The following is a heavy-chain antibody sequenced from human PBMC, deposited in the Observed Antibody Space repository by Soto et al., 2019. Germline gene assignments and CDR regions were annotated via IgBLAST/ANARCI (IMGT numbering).Heavy chain of an antibody. D-gene: IGHD3-3*01. V-gene: IGHV3-48*01. J-gene: IGHJ4*02. CDR1: GFTFSSYS. CDR2: ISSSSSTI. CDR3: ATYYDFWCGYYTFDY. Sequence: EVQLVESGGGLVQPGGSLRLSCAASGFTFSSYSMNWVRQAPGQGLEWVSYISSSSSTIYYADSVKGRFTISRDNAKNSLYVQMNSLRAEDTAVYSCATYYDFWCGYYTFDYWGQGTLVTVSS.